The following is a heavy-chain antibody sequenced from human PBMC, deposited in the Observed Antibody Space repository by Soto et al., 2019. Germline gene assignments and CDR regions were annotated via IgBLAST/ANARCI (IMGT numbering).Heavy chain of an antibody. J-gene: IGHJ4*02. Sequence: GASVKVSCKASGYTFTSYDINWVRQATGQGLEWMGWMNPNSGNTGYAQKFQGRVTMTRNTSISTAYMELSSLRSEDTAVYYCARGAVSPDIVPTIEFHYCCQAPLVTVSS. V-gene: IGHV1-8*01. CDR3: ARGAVSPDIVPTIEFHY. CDR1: GYTFTSYD. CDR2: MNPNSGNT. D-gene: IGHD5-12*01.